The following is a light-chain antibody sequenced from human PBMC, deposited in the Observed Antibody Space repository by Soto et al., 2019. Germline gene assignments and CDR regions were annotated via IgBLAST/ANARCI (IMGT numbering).Light chain of an antibody. V-gene: IGKV1-5*03. CDR2: TAS. CDR1: QNIKSH. Sequence: DIQMTQSPSTLSASVGDRVTITCRASQNIKSHLAWYQQKPGKAPKLLIYTASSLQSGVPSRFSGSGSGTDFTLTISSLQPDDFATFYCQQYDLYSAFGQGTKVEIK. CDR3: QQYDLYSA. J-gene: IGKJ1*01.